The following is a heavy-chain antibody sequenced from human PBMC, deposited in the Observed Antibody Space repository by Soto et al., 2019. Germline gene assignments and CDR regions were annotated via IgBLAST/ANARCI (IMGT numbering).Heavy chain of an antibody. CDR2: INHSGST. Sequence: QVQLQQRGAGLLKPSETLSLTCAVYGGSFSGYYWSWIRQPPGKGLEWFGEINHSGSTNYNPSLKSRVTISVDTSKNQFSLKLSSVTAADTAVYYCARAPNGSGSYYRQSYYFDYWGQGTLVTVSS. D-gene: IGHD3-10*01. J-gene: IGHJ4*02. CDR3: ARAPNGSGSYYRQSYYFDY. CDR1: GGSFSGYY. V-gene: IGHV4-34*01.